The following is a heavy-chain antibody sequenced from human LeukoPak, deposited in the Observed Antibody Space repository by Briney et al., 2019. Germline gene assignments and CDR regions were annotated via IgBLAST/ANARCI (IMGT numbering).Heavy chain of an antibody. D-gene: IGHD6-13*01. V-gene: IGHV3-66*01. CDR2: IYSGGST. Sequence: GGSLRLSCAASGFTVSSNYMSWVRQAPGKGLEWVSVIYSGGSTYYADSVKGRFTISRDNSKNTLYLQMNSLRAEDTAVYYCARGAPRGSSSWYFYYYYGMDVWGQGTTVTVSS. CDR3: ARGAPRGSSSWYFYYYYGMDV. J-gene: IGHJ6*02. CDR1: GFTVSSNY.